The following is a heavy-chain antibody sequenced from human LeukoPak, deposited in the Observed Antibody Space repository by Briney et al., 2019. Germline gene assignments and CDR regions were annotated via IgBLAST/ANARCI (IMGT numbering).Heavy chain of an antibody. CDR3: ARDFPYCSSTGCYNY. Sequence: GGSLRLSCAASGFTVSSNYMSWVRQAPGKGLEWVSVIYSGGSTYYADSVKGRFTISRDNSKNTLYLQMNSLRAEDTAVYYCARDFPYCSSTGCYNYWGQGTLVTVSS. D-gene: IGHD2-2*02. CDR1: GFTVSSNY. CDR2: IYSGGST. J-gene: IGHJ4*02. V-gene: IGHV3-53*01.